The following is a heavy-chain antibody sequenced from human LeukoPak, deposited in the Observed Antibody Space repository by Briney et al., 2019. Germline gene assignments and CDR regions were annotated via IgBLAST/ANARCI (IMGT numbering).Heavy chain of an antibody. J-gene: IGHJ4*02. Sequence: PSETLSLTCTVSGGSISSGSYYWSWIRQPAGKGLEWIGRVYTTGSTNYNPSLKSRVTISLDTSKNQFSLKLSSVTAADTAVYYCARTRFLEWLFPVFDYWGQGTLVTVSS. CDR3: ARTRFLEWLFPVFDY. V-gene: IGHV4-61*02. CDR2: VYTTGST. D-gene: IGHD3-3*01. CDR1: GGSISSGSYY.